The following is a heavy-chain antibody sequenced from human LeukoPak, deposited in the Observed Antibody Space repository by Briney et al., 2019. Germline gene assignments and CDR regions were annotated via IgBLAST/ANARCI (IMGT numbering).Heavy chain of an antibody. CDR1: GGTFRSYA. V-gene: IGHV1-3*01. D-gene: IGHD3-10*01. CDR2: INAAKGNT. Sequence: ASVKVSCKTSGGTFRSYAVHWVRQAPGQRLEWLGWINAAKGNTKYSQTVQGRVIITWDTSATTAYMELSSLRSEDTALYYCAREYYGSGSYAGLDAFDVWGQGTMVTVSS. J-gene: IGHJ3*01. CDR3: AREYYGSGSYAGLDAFDV.